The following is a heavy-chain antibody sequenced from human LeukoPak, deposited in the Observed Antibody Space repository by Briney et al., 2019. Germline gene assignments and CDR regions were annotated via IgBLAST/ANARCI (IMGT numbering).Heavy chain of an antibody. Sequence: GGSLRLSCAASGFTFSSYWMSWVRQAPGKGLEWVANIKQDGREKYYVDSVKGRFTISRDNAKNSLYLQMNSLRAEDTAVYYCARGPLGYCSSTSCYRGYYFDYWGQGTLVTVSS. J-gene: IGHJ4*02. CDR2: IKQDGREK. CDR3: ARGPLGYCSSTSCYRGYYFDY. D-gene: IGHD2-2*02. V-gene: IGHV3-7*01. CDR1: GFTFSSYW.